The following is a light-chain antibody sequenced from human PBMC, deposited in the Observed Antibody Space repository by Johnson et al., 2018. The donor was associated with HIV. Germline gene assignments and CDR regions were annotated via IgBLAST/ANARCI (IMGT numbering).Light chain of an antibody. J-gene: IGLJ1*01. Sequence: QSVLTQPPSISAAPGQKVSISFSRNTSNIGNIFVSWYQHPPGTAPRVLIYENNTRPSGLPDRFSGSKSGTSATLRITGLQTGAEADYYCGTWDSSLSGYVFGTGTKVTVL. CDR3: GTWDSSLSGYV. V-gene: IGLV1-51*01. CDR2: ENN. CDR1: TSNIGNIF.